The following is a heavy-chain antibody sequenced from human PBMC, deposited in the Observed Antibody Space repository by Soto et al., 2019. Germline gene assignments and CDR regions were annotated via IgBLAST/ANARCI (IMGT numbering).Heavy chain of an antibody. CDR3: ARGTYYDILTGYYRGYYYYGMDV. D-gene: IGHD3-9*01. CDR1: GATFSSYA. Sequence: SVKVSCKASGATFSSYAISWVRQAPGQGLEWMGGIIPIFGTANYAQKFQGRVTITADESTSTAYMELSSLRSEDTAVYYCARGTYYDILTGYYRGYYYYGMDVWGQGTTVTVSS. V-gene: IGHV1-69*13. J-gene: IGHJ6*02. CDR2: IIPIFGTA.